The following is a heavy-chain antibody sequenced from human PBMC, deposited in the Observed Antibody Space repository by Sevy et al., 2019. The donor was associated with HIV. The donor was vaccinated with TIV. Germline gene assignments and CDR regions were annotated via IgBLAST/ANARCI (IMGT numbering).Heavy chain of an antibody. CDR1: GGSISSYY. CDR2: IYYSGST. V-gene: IGHV4-59*01. CDR3: ARDSALYYDFWSGYPPWYYGMDV. D-gene: IGHD3-3*01. J-gene: IGHJ6*02. Sequence: SETLSLTCTVSGGSISSYYWTWIRQPPGKGLEWIGYIYYSGSTNYNPSLKSRVTISVDTSKNQFSLKLSSVTAADTAVDYCARDSALYYDFWSGYPPWYYGMDVWGQGTTVTVSS.